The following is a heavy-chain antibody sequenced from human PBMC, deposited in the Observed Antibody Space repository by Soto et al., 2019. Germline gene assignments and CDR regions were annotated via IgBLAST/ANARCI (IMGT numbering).Heavy chain of an antibody. CDR2: VNNDGTDT. D-gene: IGHD6-13*01. CDR1: GFTFSNYW. V-gene: IGHV3-74*03. J-gene: IGHJ6*02. Sequence: EVQLVESGGGLVQPGGSLRLSCAASGFTFSNYWMYWVRQAPGKGLVWVSRVNNDGTDTTHADSVKGRFTISRDNAENTLYLQMTSLRAEDTVVYYCARGGLQHALDVWGQGSTVTVSS. CDR3: ARGGLQHALDV.